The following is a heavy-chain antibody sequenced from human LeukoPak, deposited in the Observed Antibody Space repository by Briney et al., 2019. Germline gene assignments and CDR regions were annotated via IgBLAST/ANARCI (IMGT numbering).Heavy chain of an antibody. V-gene: IGHV4-38-2*02. Sequence: SETLSLTCTVSGYSISSGYYWGWIRQPPGKGLEWIGSIYHSGSTYYNPSLKSRVTISVDTSKNQFSLKLSSVTAADTAVYYCERVSDDALDIWGQGTMVTVSS. CDR2: IYHSGST. CDR1: GYSISSGYY. J-gene: IGHJ3*02. CDR3: ERVSDDALDI.